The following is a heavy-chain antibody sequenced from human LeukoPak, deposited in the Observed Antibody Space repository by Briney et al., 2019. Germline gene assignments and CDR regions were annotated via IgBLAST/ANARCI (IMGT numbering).Heavy chain of an antibody. J-gene: IGHJ4*02. CDR3: AKDLMYASGWSDY. D-gene: IGHD6-19*01. Sequence: AGGSLRLSCAASGFTFSSYAMSWVRQGPGKGLEWVSSITNDGDSIYSADSVKGRFAISRDNSKNTLSLQMNSLRAEDTAVYYCAKDLMYASGWSDYWGQGTLVTVSS. CDR1: GFTFSSYA. CDR2: ITNDGDSI. V-gene: IGHV3-23*01.